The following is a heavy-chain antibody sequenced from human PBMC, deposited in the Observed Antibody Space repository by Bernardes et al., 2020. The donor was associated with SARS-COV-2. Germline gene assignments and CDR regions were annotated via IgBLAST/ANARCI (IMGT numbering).Heavy chain of an antibody. D-gene: IGHD3-10*01. V-gene: IGHV3-9*01. CDR1: GFTFDDYA. J-gene: IGHJ4*02. CDR2: ISWNSGSI. Sequence: GGSLRLSCAASGFTFDDYAMHWVRQAPGKGLEWVSGISWNSGSIGYADSVKGRFTISRDNAKNSLYLQMNSLRAEDTALYYCAKEVYYGSGRLDYWGQG. CDR3: AKEVYYGSGRLDY.